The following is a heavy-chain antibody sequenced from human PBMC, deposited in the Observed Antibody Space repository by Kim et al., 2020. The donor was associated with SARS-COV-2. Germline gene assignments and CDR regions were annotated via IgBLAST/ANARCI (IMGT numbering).Heavy chain of an antibody. CDR1: GFTFSSYG. CDR2: IWYDGSNK. Sequence: GGSLRLSCAASGFTFSSYGMHWVRQAPGKGLEWVAVIWYDGSNKYYADSVKGRFTISRDNSKNTLNLQINSLRAEDTAVYYCARDRGGSSGWYFTYYYGMDVWGQETTVTVSS. V-gene: IGHV3-33*01. D-gene: IGHD6-19*01. J-gene: IGHJ6*02. CDR3: ARDRGGSSGWYFTYYYGMDV.